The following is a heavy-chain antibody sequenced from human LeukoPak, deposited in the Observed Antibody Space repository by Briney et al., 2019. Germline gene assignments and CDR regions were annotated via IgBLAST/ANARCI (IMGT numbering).Heavy chain of an antibody. J-gene: IGHJ4*02. V-gene: IGHV1-2*02. Sequence: ASVKVSCKASGYTFTGYYMHWVRQAPGQGLEWMGWINPNSGGTNYAQKFQGRVTMTRDTSISTAYMELSRLRSDDTAVYHCARDYYYDSSGYIFDYWGQGTLVTVSS. D-gene: IGHD3-22*01. CDR3: ARDYYYDSSGYIFDY. CDR1: GYTFTGYY. CDR2: INPNSGGT.